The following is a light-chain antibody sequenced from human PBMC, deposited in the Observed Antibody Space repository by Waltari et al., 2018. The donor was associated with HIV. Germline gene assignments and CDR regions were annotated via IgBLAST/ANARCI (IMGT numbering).Light chain of an antibody. CDR3: SSYTTSSTWV. CDR2: EVT. Sequence: QSTLTQPPSVSGSLGQSVTIACSGTSSDIGSYNRVSWYQQPPGTAPKLIIYEVTKRPSGVAGRFSGSKSGNTASLTISGLQAEDEADYYCSSYTTSSTWVFGGGTQLTVL. CDR1: SSDIGSYNR. J-gene: IGLJ3*02. V-gene: IGLV2-18*02.